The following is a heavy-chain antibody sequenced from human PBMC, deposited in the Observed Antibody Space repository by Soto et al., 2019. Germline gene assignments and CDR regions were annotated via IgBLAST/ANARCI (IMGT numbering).Heavy chain of an antibody. D-gene: IGHD4-17*01. CDR3: ARHPLDGDYVSILNFDY. CDR2: IYYSGST. J-gene: IGHJ4*02. CDR1: GGSISSYY. V-gene: IGHV4-59*08. Sequence: SETLSLTCTVSGGSISSYYWSWIRQPPGKGLEWIGYIYYSGSTNYNPSLKSRVTISVDTSKNQFSLKLSSVTAADTAVYYCARHPLDGDYVSILNFDYWGQGTLVTVSS.